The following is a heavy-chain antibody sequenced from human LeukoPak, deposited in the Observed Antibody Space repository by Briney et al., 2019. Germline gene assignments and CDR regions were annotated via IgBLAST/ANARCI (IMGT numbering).Heavy chain of an antibody. D-gene: IGHD3-16*02. CDR2: IYYSGST. Sequence: SETLSLTCTVSGGSISSSSYYWGWIRQPPGKGLEWIGSIYYSGSTYYSPSLMSRVTISVDTSKNQFSLKLSSVTASDTAVYYCARKITVWGSYPRHLSPFDYWGQGTLVTVSS. CDR3: ARKITVWGSYPRHLSPFDY. CDR1: GGSISSSSYY. V-gene: IGHV4-39*01. J-gene: IGHJ4*02.